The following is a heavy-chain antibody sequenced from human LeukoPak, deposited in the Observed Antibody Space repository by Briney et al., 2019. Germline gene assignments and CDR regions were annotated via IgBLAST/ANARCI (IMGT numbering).Heavy chain of an antibody. V-gene: IGHV4-39*07. CDR1: GVSFSGYY. D-gene: IGHD5-18*01. J-gene: IGHJ6*03. CDR2: IYYSGST. CDR3: AREVIEEDTGGYYYYYMDV. Sequence: SETLSLTCAASGVSFSGYYWGWIRQPPGKGLEWIGSIYYSGSTYYNPSLKSRVTISVDTSKNQFSLKLSSVTAADTAVYYCAREVIEEDTGGYYYYYMDVWGKGTTVTVSS.